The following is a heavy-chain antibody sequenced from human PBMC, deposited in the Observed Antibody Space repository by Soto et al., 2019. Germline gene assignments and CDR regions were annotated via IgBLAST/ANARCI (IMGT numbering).Heavy chain of an antibody. CDR1: GGSISSSNW. V-gene: IGHV4-4*02. J-gene: IGHJ2*01. D-gene: IGHD2-21*02. CDR2: IYHSGST. Sequence: QVQLQESGPGLVKPSVTLSLTCAVSGGSISSSNWWSWVRQPPGKGLEWIGEIYHSGSTNYNPSLNSRDTISVNKSKNQFALNLSSVTAADTAVYYCARDLVTRDWYFDLWGRGTLVTVSS. CDR3: ARDLVTRDWYFDL.